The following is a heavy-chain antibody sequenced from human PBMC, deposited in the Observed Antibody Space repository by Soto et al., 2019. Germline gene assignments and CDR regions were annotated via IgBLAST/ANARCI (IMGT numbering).Heavy chain of an antibody. V-gene: IGHV4-30-2*01. CDR2: IYYGGST. CDR3: ARVRREYDNSGPVDY. CDR1: GGSISSGDYS. J-gene: IGHJ4*02. D-gene: IGHD3-22*01. Sequence: QLQLQESGSGLVKPSQTLSLTCAVSGGSISSGDYSWNWIRQPPGKGLEWIGYIYYGGSTHYNPSLQSRVPMSVDRSRNQFSLKLNSVTAADTAVYYCARVRREYDNSGPVDYWGQGTLVTVSS.